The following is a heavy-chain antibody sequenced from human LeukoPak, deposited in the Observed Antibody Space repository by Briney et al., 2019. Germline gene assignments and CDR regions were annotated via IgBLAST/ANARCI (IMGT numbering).Heavy chain of an antibody. CDR2: IKHDGSDK. CDR3: GRYYVMDV. CDR1: GFTFSNYW. J-gene: IGHJ6*02. V-gene: IGHV3-7*05. Sequence: GGSLRLSCAASGFTFSNYWMSWVRQAPGKGLEWVANIKHDGSDKYYVDSVKGRFTISRDNAKNSLYLQMNSLRAEDTAVYYCGRYYVMDVWGQGTSVTVSS.